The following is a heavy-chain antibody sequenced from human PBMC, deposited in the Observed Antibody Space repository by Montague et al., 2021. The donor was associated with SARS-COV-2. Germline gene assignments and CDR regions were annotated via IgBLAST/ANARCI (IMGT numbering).Heavy chain of an antibody. J-gene: IGHJ5*02. D-gene: IGHD6-19*01. Sequence: SLRLSCAASGFTFSRYAIHWVRQAPGKGLEWVAVISYDGSNKYYXXSLKVRFTISRDNSKNTLYLQMNSLRAEDTAVYYCARVLAGTRSWFDPWGQGTLVTVSS. V-gene: IGHV3-30*04. CDR2: ISYDGSNK. CDR1: GFTFSRYA. CDR3: ARVLAGTRSWFDP.